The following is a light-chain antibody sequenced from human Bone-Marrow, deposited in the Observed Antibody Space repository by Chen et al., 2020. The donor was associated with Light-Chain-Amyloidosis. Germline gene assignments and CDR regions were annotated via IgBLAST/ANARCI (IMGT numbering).Light chain of an antibody. CDR1: DLPTKY. CDR3: QSADSSGTYEVI. CDR2: RDT. V-gene: IGLV3-25*03. Sequence: SSHLTQPPSLSVSPAQTASITCSGDDLPTKYAYWYQQKPGQAPVLVIHRDTERPSGISERFSGSSSGTTATLTISGVQAEDEADYHCQSADSSGTYEVIFGGGTKLTVL. J-gene: IGLJ2*01.